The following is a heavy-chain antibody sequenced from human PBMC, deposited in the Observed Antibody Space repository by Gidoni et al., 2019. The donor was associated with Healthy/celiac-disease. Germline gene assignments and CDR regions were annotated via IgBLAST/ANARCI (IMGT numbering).Heavy chain of an antibody. CDR3: ARGPRYCSSTSCYPNWFDP. V-gene: IGHV4-34*01. D-gene: IGHD2-2*01. CDR2: INHSGST. Sequence: QVQLQQWGAGLLKPSETLSLTCAVYGGSFSGYYWSWIRQPPGKGLEWIGEINHSGSTNYNPSLKSRVTISVDTSKNQFSLKLSSVTAADTAVYYCARGPRYCSSTSCYPNWFDPWGQGTLVTVSS. J-gene: IGHJ5*02. CDR1: GGSFSGYY.